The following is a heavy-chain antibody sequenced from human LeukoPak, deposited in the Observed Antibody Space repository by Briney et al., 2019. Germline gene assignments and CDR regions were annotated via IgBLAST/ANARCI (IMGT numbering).Heavy chain of an antibody. D-gene: IGHD3-3*01. CDR3: ASTPSARITIFGVGIN. V-gene: IGHV4-34*01. CDR2: INHSGST. Sequence: KPSETLSLTCAVYGGSFSGYYLSWIRQPPGKGLEWIGEINHSGSTNYNPSLKSRVTISVDTSKNQFSLKLSSVTAADTAVNYCASTPSARITIFGVGINWGQGTLVTVSS. CDR1: GGSFSGYY. J-gene: IGHJ4*02.